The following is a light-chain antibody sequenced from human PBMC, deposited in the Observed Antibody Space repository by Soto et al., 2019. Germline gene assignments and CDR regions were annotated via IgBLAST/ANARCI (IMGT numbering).Light chain of an antibody. Sequence: ALTQPASVFGSPGQPITISCTGTSSDVGGYNYVSWYQQHPGKAPKLMIYDVSNRPSGVSNRFSGSKSGNTASLTISGLQAEDEADYYCSSYTSSSTVVFGGGTKVTVL. CDR3: SSYTSSSTVV. CDR1: SSDVGGYNY. CDR2: DVS. V-gene: IGLV2-14*01. J-gene: IGLJ2*01.